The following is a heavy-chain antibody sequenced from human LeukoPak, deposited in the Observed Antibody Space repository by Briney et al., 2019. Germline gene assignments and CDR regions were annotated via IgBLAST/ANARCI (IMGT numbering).Heavy chain of an antibody. J-gene: IGHJ4*02. CDR3: AREQWLVRAGLDY. CDR1: GYTFTSYD. D-gene: IGHD6-19*01. V-gene: IGHV1-2*02. CDR2: INPNSGGT. Sequence: ASVKVSCKASGYTFTSYDINWVRQAPGQGLEWMGWINPNSGGTNYAQKFQGRVTMTRDTSISTAYMELSRLRSDDTAVYYCAREQWLVRAGLDYWGQGTLVTVSS.